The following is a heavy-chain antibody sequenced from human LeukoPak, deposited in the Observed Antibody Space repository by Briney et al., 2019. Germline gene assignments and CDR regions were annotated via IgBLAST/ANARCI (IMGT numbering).Heavy chain of an antibody. CDR3: AKDMAEVVAALPGCDY. CDR1: GFTFDDYA. V-gene: IGHV3-9*01. CDR2: ISWNSGSI. J-gene: IGHJ4*02. D-gene: IGHD2-15*01. Sequence: PGGSLRLSCAASGFTFDDYAMHWVRQAPGKGLEWVSGISWNSGSIGYADSVKGRFTISRDNAKNSLYLQMNSLRAEDTALYYCAKDMAEVVAALPGCDYWGQGTLVTVSS.